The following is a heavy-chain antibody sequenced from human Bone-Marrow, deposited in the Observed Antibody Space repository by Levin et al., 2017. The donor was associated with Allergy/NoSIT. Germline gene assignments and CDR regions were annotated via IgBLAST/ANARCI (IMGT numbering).Heavy chain of an antibody. V-gene: IGHV4-59*01. CDR1: GGSISSYY. CDR3: ARERGYYDIVTGPRGRSYYYMDV. CDR2: IYYSGST. J-gene: IGHJ6*03. D-gene: IGHD3-9*01. Sequence: KPSETLSLTCTVSGGSISSYYWSWIRQPPGKGLEWIGYIYYSGSTNYNPSLKSRVTISVDTSKNQFSLKLSSVTAADTAVYYCARERGYYDIVTGPRGRSYYYMDVWGKGTTVTVSS.